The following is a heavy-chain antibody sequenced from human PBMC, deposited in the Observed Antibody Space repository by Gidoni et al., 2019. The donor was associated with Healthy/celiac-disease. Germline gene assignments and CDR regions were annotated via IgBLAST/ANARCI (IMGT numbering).Heavy chain of an antibody. J-gene: IGHJ4*02. D-gene: IGHD3-3*01. CDR1: GFTFDDYA. Sequence: EVQLVESGGGLGQPGRSLRLSCAATGFTFDDYAMHWVRPAPGKGLEWVSGISWNSGSIGYADSVKGRFTISRDNAKNSLYLQMNSLRAEDTALYYCARFLEWFYDYWGQGTLVTVSS. V-gene: IGHV3-9*01. CDR3: ARFLEWFYDY. CDR2: ISWNSGSI.